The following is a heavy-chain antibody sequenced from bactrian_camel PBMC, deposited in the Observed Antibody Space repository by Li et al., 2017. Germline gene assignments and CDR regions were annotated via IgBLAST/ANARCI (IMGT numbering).Heavy chain of an antibody. CDR3: ATASSGYTLVRLGFGY. Sequence: HVQLVESGGGAVQAGGSLSLSCTVVGYAYTYSSNCLGWFRQTPGKEREGVACISAVGSTRYADSVKGRFTISRDNAKNTLYLQMNSLKSEDTALYYCATASSGYTLVRLGFGYWGQGTQVTVS. CDR1: GYAYTYSSNC. V-gene: IGHV3S53*01. D-gene: IGHD5*01. J-gene: IGHJ6*01. CDR2: ISAVGST.